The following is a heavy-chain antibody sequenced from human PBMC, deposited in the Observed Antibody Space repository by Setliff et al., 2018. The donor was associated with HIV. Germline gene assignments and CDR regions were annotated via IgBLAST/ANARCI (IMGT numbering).Heavy chain of an antibody. V-gene: IGHV3-48*03. CDR3: ARDTGMRDAAFDL. Sequence: PGGSVRLSCAASEFTFSTYEMNWVRQAPGKGLEWVSYISSSGSTIYYADSVKGRFTISRDNAKNSLYLQMNSLRAEDTAVYYCARDTGMRDAAFDLWGQGTRVTVSS. J-gene: IGHJ3*01. D-gene: IGHD4-17*01. CDR1: EFTFSTYE. CDR2: ISSSGSTI.